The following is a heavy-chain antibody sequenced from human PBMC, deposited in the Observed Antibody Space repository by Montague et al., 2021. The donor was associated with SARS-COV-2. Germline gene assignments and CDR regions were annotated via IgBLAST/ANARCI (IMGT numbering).Heavy chain of an antibody. V-gene: IGHV4-34*01. J-gene: IGHJ4*02. CDR3: ARGSSFVTIFGVVITDPLFDY. D-gene: IGHD3-3*01. Sequence: ETRSLTCAVYGGSFSGYYWSWIRQPPGKGLEWIGEINHSGSTNYNPSLKSRVTISVDTSKNQFSLKLSSVTAADTAVYYCARGSSFVTIFGVVITDPLFDYWGQGTLVTVSS. CDR1: GGSFSGYY. CDR2: INHSGST.